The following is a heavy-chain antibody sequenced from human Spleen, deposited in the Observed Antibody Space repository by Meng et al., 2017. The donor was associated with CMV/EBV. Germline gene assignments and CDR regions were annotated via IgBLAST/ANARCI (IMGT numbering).Heavy chain of an antibody. CDR2: ISSSSSTI. Sequence: GESLKISCAASGFTFSSYNMNWVRQAPGKGLEWVSSISSSSSTIYYADSVKGRFTISRDNAKYSLYLQMNSLRDEDTAVYYCARATKMWEGSSSDYYFGMDVWGQGTTVTVSS. CDR1: GFTFSSYN. CDR3: ARATKMWEGSSSDYYFGMDV. D-gene: IGHD6-6*01. J-gene: IGHJ6*02. V-gene: IGHV3-21*01.